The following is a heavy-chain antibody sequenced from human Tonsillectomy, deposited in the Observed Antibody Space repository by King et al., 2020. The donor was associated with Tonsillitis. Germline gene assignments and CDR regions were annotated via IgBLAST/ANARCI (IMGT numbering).Heavy chain of an antibody. CDR3: ASDAYSSGYCGITPNCYYYGMDV. D-gene: IGHD3-22*01. CDR2: ISSSSSYI. J-gene: IGHJ6*02. Sequence: VQLVESGGGLVKPGGSLRLSCAASGFTFSSYSMNWVRQAPGKGLEWVSSISSSSSYIYYADSVKGRFTISRDNAKNSLYLQMNSLRAEDTAVYYCASDAYSSGYCGITPNCYYYGMDVWGQGTTVTVSS. CDR1: GFTFSSYS. V-gene: IGHV3-21*01.